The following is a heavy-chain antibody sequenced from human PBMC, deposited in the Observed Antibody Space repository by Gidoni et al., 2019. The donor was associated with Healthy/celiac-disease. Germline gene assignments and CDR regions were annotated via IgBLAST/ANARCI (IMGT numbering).Heavy chain of an antibody. J-gene: IGHJ4*02. CDR1: GYTFTSYG. CDR2: ISAYNGNT. D-gene: IGHD3-22*01. V-gene: IGHV1-18*04. Sequence: QVQLVQSGAEVKKPGASVKVSCTASGYTFTSYGISWVRQAPGQGLEWMGWISAYNGNTNYAQKLQGRVTMTTDTSTSTAYMELRSLRSDDTAVYYCARKSYYYDSSGYYDIDYWGQGTLVTVSS. CDR3: ARKSYYYDSSGYYDIDY.